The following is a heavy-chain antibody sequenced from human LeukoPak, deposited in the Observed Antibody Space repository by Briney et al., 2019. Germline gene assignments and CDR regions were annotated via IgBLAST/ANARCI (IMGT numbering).Heavy chain of an antibody. CDR3: ATTEGAHCSSANCLVGFDY. J-gene: IGHJ4*02. Sequence: GGSLRLSCAASGFTFSGPAMHWVRQASGKGLEWVGRIRSKANSYATAYAASVKGRFTISRDDSKNTAYLQMNSLRAEDTAVYYCATTEGAHCSSANCLVGFDYWGQGTLVTVSS. D-gene: IGHD2-2*01. CDR2: IRSKANSYAT. V-gene: IGHV3-73*01. CDR1: GFTFSGPA.